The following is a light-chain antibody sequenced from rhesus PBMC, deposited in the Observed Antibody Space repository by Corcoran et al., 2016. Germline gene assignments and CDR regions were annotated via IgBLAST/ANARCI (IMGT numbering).Light chain of an antibody. V-gene: IGKV2S20*01. J-gene: IGKJ2*01. CDR2: AVS. CDR3: VQGIEYPYS. Sequence: DIVMTQTPLSLPVTPGEPASISCRSSQSLLDSEDGNTYLEWSLQKPGQSPHPLIYAVSNRASGVPDRFSGSGSETVFTLKISGVEAEDVGVYYCVQGIEYPYSFGQGTKVEIK. CDR1: QSLLDSEDGNTY.